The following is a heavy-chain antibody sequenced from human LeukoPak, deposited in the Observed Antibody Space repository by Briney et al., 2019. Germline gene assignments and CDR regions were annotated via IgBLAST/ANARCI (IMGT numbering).Heavy chain of an antibody. CDR2: IYYSGST. CDR1: GSSISSYY. Sequence: SETLSLTCTVSGSSISSYYWSWIRQPPGKGLEWIGYIYYSGSTNYNPSLKSRVTISVDTSKNQFSLKLSSVTAADTAVYYCALATTVTPFDYWGQGTLVTVSS. D-gene: IGHD4-11*01. V-gene: IGHV4-59*01. CDR3: ALATTVTPFDY. J-gene: IGHJ4*02.